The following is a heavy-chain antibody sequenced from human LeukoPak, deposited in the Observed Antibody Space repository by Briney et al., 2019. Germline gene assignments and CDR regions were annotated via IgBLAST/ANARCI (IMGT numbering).Heavy chain of an antibody. V-gene: IGHV4-34*01. Sequence: SETLSLTCAVYGGSFSGYYWSWIRQPPGKGLEWIGEINHSGSTDYNPSLKSRVTISVDTSKNQFSLKLSSVTAADTAVYYCAGYYDSSGPIDYWGQGTLVTVSS. CDR2: INHSGST. J-gene: IGHJ4*02. D-gene: IGHD3-22*01. CDR1: GGSFSGYY. CDR3: AGYYDSSGPIDY.